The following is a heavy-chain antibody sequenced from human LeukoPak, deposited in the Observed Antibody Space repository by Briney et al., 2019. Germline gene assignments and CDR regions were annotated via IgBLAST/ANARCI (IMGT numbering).Heavy chain of an antibody. CDR3: ARDPSDCSGGTCDY. J-gene: IGHJ4*02. V-gene: IGHV4-34*01. D-gene: IGHD2-15*01. Sequence: SETLSLTCAVYGGSFSGYYWSWIRQPPGKGLEWMGEINHSGSTNYNPSLKSRVTISVDTSKNQFSLKLSSVTAADTAVYYCARDPSDCSGGTCDYWGQGTLVTVSS. CDR1: GGSFSGYY. CDR2: INHSGST.